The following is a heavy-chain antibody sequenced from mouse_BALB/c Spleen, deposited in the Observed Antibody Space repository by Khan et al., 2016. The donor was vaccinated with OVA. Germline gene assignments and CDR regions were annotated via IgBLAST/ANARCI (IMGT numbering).Heavy chain of an antibody. CDR2: IDPENGNT. J-gene: IGHJ3*01. CDR3: AMYGYSPWFAY. D-gene: IGHD2-2*01. CDR1: GFNIKDYY. Sequence: GQRKEDGAELVRPGALVNLSCKASGFNIKDYYMHWVKQRPEQGLEWIGWIDPENGNTIYDPKFQGKASITSDTSSNTAYLQLSSLTSEDTAVSSCAMYGYSPWFAYWGQGTLVTVSA. V-gene: IGHV14-1*02.